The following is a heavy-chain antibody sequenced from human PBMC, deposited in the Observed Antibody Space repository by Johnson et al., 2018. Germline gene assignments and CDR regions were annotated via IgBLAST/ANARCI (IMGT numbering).Heavy chain of an antibody. J-gene: IGHJ6*03. CDR2: ISSNGGST. Sequence: EVRLVQSGGGLVQPGGSLRLSCAASGFTFSSYAMHWVRQAPGKGLEYVSAISSNGGSTYDANSVKGRLTISRDNSKNTRYLQLGSMRAEDMAVYYCSRDRVFCSTTSCPYYYYYYMDVWGKGTTVTVSS. V-gene: IGHV3-64*01. CDR3: SRDRVFCSTTSCPYYYYYYMDV. D-gene: IGHD2-2*01. CDR1: GFTFSSYA.